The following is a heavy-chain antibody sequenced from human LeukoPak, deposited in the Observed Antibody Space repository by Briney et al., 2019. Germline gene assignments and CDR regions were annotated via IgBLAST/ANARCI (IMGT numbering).Heavy chain of an antibody. V-gene: IGHV4-39*01. CDR2: IYYSGST. J-gene: IGHJ4*02. D-gene: IGHD2-2*01. CDR3: ARQDIVVVPAAPFDY. CDR1: GGSISSSSYY. Sequence: SETLSLTCTVSGGSISSSSYYWGWIRQPPGKGLEWIGSIYYSGSTYYNPSLKSRVTISVDTSKNQFSLKLSSVTAADTAVYYCARQDIVVVPAAPFDYWGQGTLVTVSS.